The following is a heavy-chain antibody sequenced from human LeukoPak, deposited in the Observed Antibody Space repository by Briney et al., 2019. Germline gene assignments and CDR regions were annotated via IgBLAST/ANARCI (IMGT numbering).Heavy chain of an antibody. V-gene: IGHV4-34*01. Sequence: SETLSLTCAVYGGSFSGYYWSWIRQPPGKGLEWIGEVNHSGSTNYNPSLKSRVTISVDTSKNQFSLKLSSVTAADTAVYYCARGPQVAARHFDYWGQGTLVTVSS. D-gene: IGHD6-6*01. CDR2: VNHSGST. J-gene: IGHJ4*02. CDR1: GGSFSGYY. CDR3: ARGPQVAARHFDY.